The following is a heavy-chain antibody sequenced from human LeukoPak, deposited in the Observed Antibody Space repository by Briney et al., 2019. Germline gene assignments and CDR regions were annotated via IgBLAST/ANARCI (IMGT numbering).Heavy chain of an antibody. V-gene: IGHV4-59*01. CDR3: ARTAVAGSGIY. Sequence: SETLSLTCTVSGGSISSYYWSWIRQPPGKGLEWIGYISYNWRTNYNPSLKSPVTISVDTSKNHFSLKLSSVTEADTAVYYCARTAVAGSGIYWGQGTLVTVSS. D-gene: IGHD6-19*01. CDR1: GGSISSYY. J-gene: IGHJ4*02. CDR2: ISYNWRT.